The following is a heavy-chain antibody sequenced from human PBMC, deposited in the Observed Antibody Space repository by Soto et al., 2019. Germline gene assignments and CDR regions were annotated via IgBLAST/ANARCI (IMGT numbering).Heavy chain of an antibody. J-gene: IGHJ5*02. CDR1: GHSISSGYY. D-gene: IGHD6-13*01. V-gene: IGHV4-38-2*01. Sequence: PSETLSLTCAVSGHSISSGYYWGWIRQPPGKGLEWIGSIYHSGSTYYNPSLKSRVTISVDTSKNQFSLKLSSVTAADTAVYYCARGSIAAAGRGDWFDPWGQGTLVTVSS. CDR3: ARGSIAAAGRGDWFDP. CDR2: IYHSGST.